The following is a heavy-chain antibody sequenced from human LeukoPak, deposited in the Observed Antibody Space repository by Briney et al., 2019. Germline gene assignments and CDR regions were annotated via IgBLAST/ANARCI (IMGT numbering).Heavy chain of an antibody. CDR2: INPNSGGT. Sequence: ASVKVSCKASGYTFTGYYIHWVRQAPGQGLEWMGWINPNSGGTNYPQKFQGRVTMTRDTSISTAYMELSRLRSDDTAIYYCARGDYYDSSGFRWWGQGTLVTVSS. J-gene: IGHJ4*02. V-gene: IGHV1-2*02. D-gene: IGHD3-22*01. CDR3: ARGDYYDSSGFRW. CDR1: GYTFTGYY.